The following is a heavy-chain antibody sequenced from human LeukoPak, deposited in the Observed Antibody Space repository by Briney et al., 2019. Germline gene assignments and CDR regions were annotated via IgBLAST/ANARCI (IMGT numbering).Heavy chain of an antibody. D-gene: IGHD6-19*01. V-gene: IGHV4-38-2*02. J-gene: IGHJ6*03. Sequence: PSETLSLTCTVSGYSISSGYYWGWIRQPPGKGLEWIGSIYHSGSTYYNPSLKSRVTISVDTSKNQFSLKLSSVTAADTAVYYCASTWGAVAGNYYYYYYMDVWGKGTTVTVSS. CDR2: IYHSGST. CDR3: ASTWGAVAGNYYYYYYMDV. CDR1: GYSISSGYY.